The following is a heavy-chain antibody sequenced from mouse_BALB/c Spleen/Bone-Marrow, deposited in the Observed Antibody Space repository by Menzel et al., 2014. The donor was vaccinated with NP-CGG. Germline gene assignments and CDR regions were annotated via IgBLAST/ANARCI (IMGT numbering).Heavy chain of an antibody. Sequence: EVMLVESGGGLVQPGGSLRLSCATSGFTFTDYYMSWVRPPPGKALEWLGFIRNKANGYTTEYSASVKGRFTISRDNSQGILYLQMNALRAEDSAAYYCARDRAARATGYYFDYWGQGTTLTVSS. CDR3: ARDRAARATGYYFDY. D-gene: IGHD3-1*01. CDR1: GFTFTDYY. V-gene: IGHV7-3*02. CDR2: IRNKANGYTT. J-gene: IGHJ2*01.